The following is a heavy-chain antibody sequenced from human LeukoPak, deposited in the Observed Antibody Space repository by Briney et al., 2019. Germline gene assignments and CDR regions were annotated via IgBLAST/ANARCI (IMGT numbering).Heavy chain of an antibody. Sequence: SETLSLTCTVSGGSISSYYWSWIRQPAGKGLEWIGRIYTSGSTNYNPSLKSRVTMSVDTSKNQFSLKLSSVTAADTAVYYCAREEIVVVPAARPNLLGNWFDPWGQGTLVTVSS. CDR3: AREEIVVVPAARPNLLGNWFDP. D-gene: IGHD2-2*02. J-gene: IGHJ5*02. CDR2: IYTSGST. CDR1: GGSISSYY. V-gene: IGHV4-4*07.